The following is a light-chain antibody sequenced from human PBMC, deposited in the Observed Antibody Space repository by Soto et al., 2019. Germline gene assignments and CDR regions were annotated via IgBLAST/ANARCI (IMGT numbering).Light chain of an antibody. Sequence: QAVVTQEPSLTVSPGGTVTLTCASSTGAVTSGNYPNWFQQKPGQAPRSLIYSTSNIHSWTPARFSGSLLGGKAALTLSGVQLEDDAASFCLLYSGGVYVFRTGTKVPVL. V-gene: IGLV7-43*01. J-gene: IGLJ1*01. CDR3: LLYSGGVYV. CDR1: TGAVTSGNY. CDR2: STS.